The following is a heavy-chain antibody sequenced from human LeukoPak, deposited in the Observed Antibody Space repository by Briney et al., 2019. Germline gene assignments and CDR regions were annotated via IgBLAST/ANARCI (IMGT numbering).Heavy chain of an antibody. D-gene: IGHD4-17*01. J-gene: IGHJ4*02. Sequence: GGTLRLSCAASEFIFSSYGMTWVRQAPGKGLEWVSSISGSGSGGSTYYADSVKGRFTISRDNSKNTLYLQMNSLRVEDAAVYYCAKATSVTTLIDYWGQGTLVTVSS. CDR3: AKATSVTTLIDY. V-gene: IGHV3-23*01. CDR1: EFIFSSYG. CDR2: ISGSGSGGST.